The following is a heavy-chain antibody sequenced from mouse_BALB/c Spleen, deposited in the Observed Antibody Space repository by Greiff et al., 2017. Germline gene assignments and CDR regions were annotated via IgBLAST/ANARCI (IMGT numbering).Heavy chain of an antibody. CDR3: ARGEVRRDYYAMDY. CDR2: ILPGSGST. Sequence: VQLQQSGAELMKPGASVKISCKATGYTFSSYWIEWVKQRPGHGLEWIGEILPGSGSTNYNEKFKGKATFTADTSSNTAYMQLSSLTSEDSAVYYCARGEVRRDYYAMDYWGQGTSVTVSS. J-gene: IGHJ4*01. CDR1: GYTFSSYW. V-gene: IGHV1-9*01. D-gene: IGHD2-14*01.